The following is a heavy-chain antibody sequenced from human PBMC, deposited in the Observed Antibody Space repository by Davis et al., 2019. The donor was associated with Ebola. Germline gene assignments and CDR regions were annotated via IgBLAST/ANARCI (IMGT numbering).Heavy chain of an antibody. J-gene: IGHJ6*02. CDR2: MNPNSENT. V-gene: IGHV1-8*01. Sequence: AASVKVSCKASGSTFTTYDIYWVRQATGHGLEWMGWMNPNSENTGYAQKFQGRVNMTRSTSISTAYLDLSSLRSEDTAVYYCASGGYFDWLTRWHYYGMDVWGQGTTVTVSS. CDR1: GSTFTTYD. D-gene: IGHD3-9*01. CDR3: ASGGYFDWLTRWHYYGMDV.